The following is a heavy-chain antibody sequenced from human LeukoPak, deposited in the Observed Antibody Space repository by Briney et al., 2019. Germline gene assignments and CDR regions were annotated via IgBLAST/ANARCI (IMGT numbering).Heavy chain of an antibody. CDR3: ASSTQIPKYADY. CDR2: INGGGSIT. Sequence: GGSLRLSCAASGFTFSSYWVHWVRQAPGKGLVWVSCINGGGSITTYADPVRGRFTTSRDNAKSTLYLQMDSQRAEDTAVYYCASSTQIPKYADYWGKGALVTVS. CDR1: GFTFSSYW. J-gene: IGHJ4*02. D-gene: IGHD2-2*01. V-gene: IGHV3-74*01.